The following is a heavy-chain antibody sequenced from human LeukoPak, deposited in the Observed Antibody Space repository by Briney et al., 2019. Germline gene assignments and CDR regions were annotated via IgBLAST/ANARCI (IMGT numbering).Heavy chain of an antibody. CDR2: ISRISTAI. V-gene: IGHV3-48*01. CDR1: GFTFDYFA. Sequence: GGSLRLSCAASGFTFDYFAMSWVRQTPGKGLEWIAYISRISTAIQYADSVKGRFTISRDKGENSLFLQMNSLRVEDTALYYCARDGYNWADLWGQGTLVTVSS. CDR3: ARDGYNWADL. D-gene: IGHD5-24*01. J-gene: IGHJ5*02.